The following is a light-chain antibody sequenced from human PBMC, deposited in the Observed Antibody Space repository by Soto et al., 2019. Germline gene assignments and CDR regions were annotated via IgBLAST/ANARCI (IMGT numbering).Light chain of an antibody. CDR2: RNT. CDR1: SSNIGNNC. J-gene: IGLJ2*01. Sequence: QSVLTQPPSVSGTPGQGVTISCSGSSSNIGNNCVHWYQQLPGSAPRLLIYRNTQRPAGAPDRVSGSKSGTSASLAIRGLRSEDEAHYYCASWDDSLSVVFGGGTKVTVL. V-gene: IGLV1-47*01. CDR3: ASWDDSLSVV.